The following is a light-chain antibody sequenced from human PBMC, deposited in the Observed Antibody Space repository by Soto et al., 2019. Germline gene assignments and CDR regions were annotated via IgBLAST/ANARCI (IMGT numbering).Light chain of an antibody. CDR3: RQAGWFT. J-gene: IGKJ3*01. V-gene: IGKV1-6*01. Sequence: AIQMTQSPSSLSASVGYRVTITCRASQGIRNALGWYQQKPGKAPKLLIYAASSLLSGVPSRFSGSGAGTYFILTISSLQPEDFATYYNRQAGWFTFGSGNTVDSK. CDR1: QGIRNA. CDR2: AAS.